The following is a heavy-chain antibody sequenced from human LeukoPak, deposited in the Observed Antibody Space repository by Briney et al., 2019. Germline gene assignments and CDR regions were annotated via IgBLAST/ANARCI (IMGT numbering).Heavy chain of an antibody. Sequence: GGSLRLSCAASGFTFSSYAMSWGRQAPGEGLEWVSAISGSGGSTYYADSVKGRCTISTDNSKNTLYLQMNSLRAEDTAVYYCAKRNYGSGSYVGGFDYWGQGTLVTVSS. CDR1: GFTFSSYA. V-gene: IGHV3-23*01. CDR3: AKRNYGSGSYVGGFDY. J-gene: IGHJ4*02. CDR2: ISGSGGST. D-gene: IGHD3-10*01.